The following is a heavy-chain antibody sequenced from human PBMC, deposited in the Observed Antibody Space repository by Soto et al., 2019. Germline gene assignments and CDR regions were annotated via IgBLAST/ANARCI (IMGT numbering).Heavy chain of an antibody. Sequence: GGSLRLSCAGSGFTFSSYAMHWVRQAPGKGLEWVAVISYDGSNKYYADSVKGRFTISRDNSKNTLYLQMNSLRAEDTAVYYCARDGWATVTGFDYGMDVWGQGTTVTVSS. CDR3: ARDGWATVTGFDYGMDV. CDR1: GFTFSSYA. D-gene: IGHD4-17*01. V-gene: IGHV3-30-3*01. CDR2: ISYDGSNK. J-gene: IGHJ6*02.